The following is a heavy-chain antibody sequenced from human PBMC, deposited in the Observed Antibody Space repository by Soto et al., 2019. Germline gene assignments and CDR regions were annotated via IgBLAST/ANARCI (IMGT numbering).Heavy chain of an antibody. CDR3: ASVLRFLEWSSYYYYGMDV. J-gene: IGHJ6*02. CDR1: GCTFTSYY. D-gene: IGHD3-3*01. V-gene: IGHV1-46*01. Sequence: GASVKVSCKASGCTFTSYYMHWVRQAPGQGLEWMGIINPSGGSTSYAQKFQGRVTMTRDTSTSTVYMELSSLRSEDTAVYYCASVLRFLEWSSYYYYGMDVWGQGTTVTVSS. CDR2: INPSGGST.